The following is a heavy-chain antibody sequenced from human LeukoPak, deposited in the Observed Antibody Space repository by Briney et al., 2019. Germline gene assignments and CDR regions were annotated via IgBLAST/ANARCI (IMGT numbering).Heavy chain of an antibody. Sequence: PGGSLRLSCAASRFTFSSYAMSWLRQAPGKGLESVSAISGSGGSTYYADSVKGRFTISRDNSKNTLYLQMNSLRAEDTAVYYCAKGSVAEALFDYWGQGTLVTVSS. CDR2: ISGSGGST. CDR1: RFTFSSYA. CDR3: AKGSVAEALFDY. D-gene: IGHD6-19*01. J-gene: IGHJ4*02. V-gene: IGHV3-23*01.